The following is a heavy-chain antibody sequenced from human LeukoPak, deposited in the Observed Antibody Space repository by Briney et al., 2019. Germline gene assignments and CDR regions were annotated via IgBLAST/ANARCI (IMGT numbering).Heavy chain of an antibody. CDR1: GGSISTYY. D-gene: IGHD6-19*01. CDR2: ISYSGAS. Sequence: PSETLSLTRTVSGGSISTYYWSWIRQPPGKGLEWIGYISYSGASNFNPSLKSRVTISLDTSKNQFSLKLTSVAAADTAVYYCARPGSDWSFDLWGRGTLVTVSS. CDR3: ARPGSDWSFDL. V-gene: IGHV4-59*08. J-gene: IGHJ2*01.